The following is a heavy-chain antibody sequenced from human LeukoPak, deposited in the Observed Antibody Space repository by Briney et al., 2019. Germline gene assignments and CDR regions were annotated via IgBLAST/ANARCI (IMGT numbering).Heavy chain of an antibody. J-gene: IGHJ3*02. D-gene: IGHD2-15*01. CDR2: INHSGST. Sequence: SETLSLTCGVYGGSFSGYYWSWIRQPPGKGLEWIGEINHSGSTNYNPSLKSRVTISVDTSKNQFSLKLSSVTAADTAVYYCASLARYCSGGSCYLGDAFDIWGQGTMVTVSS. CDR1: GGSFSGYY. V-gene: IGHV4-34*01. CDR3: ASLARYCSGGSCYLGDAFDI.